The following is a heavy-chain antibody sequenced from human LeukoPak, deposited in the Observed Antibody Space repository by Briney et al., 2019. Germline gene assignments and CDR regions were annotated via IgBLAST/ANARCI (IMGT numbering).Heavy chain of an antibody. CDR3: ARDPSVGWNYGGSTRLDY. D-gene: IGHD1-7*01. J-gene: IGHJ4*02. Sequence: GGSLRLSCAASGFTVSSNYMSWVRQAPGKGLEWVSVIYSGGSTYYADSVKGRFTISRDNSKNTLYLQMNSLRAEDTAVYYCARDPSVGWNYGGSTRLDYWGQGTLVTVSS. CDR2: IYSGGST. V-gene: IGHV3-53*05. CDR1: GFTVSSNY.